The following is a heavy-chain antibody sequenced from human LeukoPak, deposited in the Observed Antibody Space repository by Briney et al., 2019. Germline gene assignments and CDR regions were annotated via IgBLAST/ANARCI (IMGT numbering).Heavy chain of an antibody. CDR1: GGSISSSSYY. D-gene: IGHD6-13*01. V-gene: IGHV4-39*07. J-gene: IGHJ4*02. Sequence: PSETLSLTCTVSGGSISSSSYYWGWIRQPPGKGLEWIGSIYYSGSTYYNPSLKSRVTISVDTSKNQFSLKLSSGTAADTAVYYCARDQAEGQQLVDYWGQGTLVTVSS. CDR2: IYYSGST. CDR3: ARDQAEGQQLVDY.